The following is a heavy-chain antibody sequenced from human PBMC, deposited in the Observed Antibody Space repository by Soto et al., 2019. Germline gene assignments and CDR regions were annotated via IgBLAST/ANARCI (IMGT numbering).Heavy chain of an antibody. D-gene: IGHD7-27*01. J-gene: IGHJ2*01. CDR3: ASSGDPDFDL. V-gene: IGHV3-33*01. CDR2: IWYDGRNK. CDR1: GFTFSSYA. Sequence: QVQLVESGGAVVQLGRSLRLPWAALGFTFSSYAWHWVRKAPGKGLEWVAVIWYDGRNKYYADSVKGRFTISRDNSKNTLYLQMNSLRAEDTAVYYCASSGDPDFDLWGRGTLVTVSS.